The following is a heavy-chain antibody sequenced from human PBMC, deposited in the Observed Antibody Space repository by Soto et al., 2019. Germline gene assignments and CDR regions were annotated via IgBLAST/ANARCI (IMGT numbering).Heavy chain of an antibody. CDR1: GGTFSSYA. V-gene: IGHV1-69*01. D-gene: IGHD6-13*01. J-gene: IGHJ4*02. Sequence: QVQLVQSGAEVKKPGSSVKVSCKASGGTFSSYAISWVRQAPGQGLEWMGGIIPIFGTANYAQKFQGRVTITADESTSTAYMELSSLRSEDTAVYYCVRVGYAGYSSSGGDDYWGQGTLVTVSS. CDR3: VRVGYAGYSSSGGDDY. CDR2: IIPIFGTA.